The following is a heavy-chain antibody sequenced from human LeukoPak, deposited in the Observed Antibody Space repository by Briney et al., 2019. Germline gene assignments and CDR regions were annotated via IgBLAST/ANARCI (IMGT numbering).Heavy chain of an antibody. V-gene: IGHV3-74*01. CDR1: GFTFSTYW. Sequence: GGSLRLSCAASGFTFSTYWMHWVRQAPGKGLVWVSRINRDGSGTTYADSVKGRFTISRGNAKNTLYLQMSSLRAEDTAVYYCTKDLSYSLDYWGQGTLVTVSS. J-gene: IGHJ4*02. D-gene: IGHD3-16*02. CDR3: TKDLSYSLDY. CDR2: INRDGSGT.